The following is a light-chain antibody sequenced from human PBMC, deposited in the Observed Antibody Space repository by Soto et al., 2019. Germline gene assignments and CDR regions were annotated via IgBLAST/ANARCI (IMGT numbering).Light chain of an antibody. CDR1: QSVSNN. V-gene: IGKV3-15*01. CDR2: GAS. Sequence: EILMTQSPAPLSVSPGDRATLSCRASQSVSNNLAWYQQRPGQAPRLLIYGASTRATGIPARFSGSGSGTEFTLTISSLQSEDFAVYYGQQYNDWPPWTFGQGTKVEIK. J-gene: IGKJ1*01. CDR3: QQYNDWPPWT.